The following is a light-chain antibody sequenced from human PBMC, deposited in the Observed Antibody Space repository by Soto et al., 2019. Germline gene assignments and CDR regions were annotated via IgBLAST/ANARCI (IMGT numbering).Light chain of an antibody. V-gene: IGLV1-40*01. CDR1: SSNIGAGYD. Sequence: QSVLTQPPSVSGAPGQRVTISCTGSSSNIGAGYDVHWYQQLPGTAPKLLIYGNSNRPSGVPDRFSGSKSGPSASLAITGVQAEDESDYYCRSYDSSLSGSVFGGGTKRTVL. CDR2: GNS. CDR3: RSYDSSLSGSV. J-gene: IGLJ2*01.